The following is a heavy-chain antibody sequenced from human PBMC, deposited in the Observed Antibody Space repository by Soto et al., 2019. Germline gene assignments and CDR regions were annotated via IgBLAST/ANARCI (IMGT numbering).Heavy chain of an antibody. CDR3: ASHDPGARFGP. V-gene: IGHV1-2*02. D-gene: IGHD1-1*01. CDR1: RYIFTAYF. J-gene: IGHJ5*02. CDR2: INPNNGAT. Sequence: QVQLVQSGAEVKKPGASVKVSCKAPRYIFTAYFMHWVRQAPGQGLEWMGWINPNNGATHYGMSFHGGVPMARDSSLSQAYMELSSLRSDDTAVYYCASHDPGARFGPWGQGTLVIVSA.